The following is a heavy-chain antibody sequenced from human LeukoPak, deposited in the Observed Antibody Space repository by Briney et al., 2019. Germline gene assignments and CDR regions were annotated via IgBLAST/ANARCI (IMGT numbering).Heavy chain of an antibody. Sequence: PGGSLRLSRAASGFTLNGYAMSWVRQAPGRGREWVSSISGSGANTYYANCVKGRFTVYRDNSKNTLYLQVNNLRAEDTAVYYCARHLGSHNFDYWGQGTLVTVSS. CDR3: ARHLGSHNFDY. V-gene: IGHV3-23*01. D-gene: IGHD3-10*01. J-gene: IGHJ4*02. CDR1: GFTLNGYA. CDR2: ISGSGANT.